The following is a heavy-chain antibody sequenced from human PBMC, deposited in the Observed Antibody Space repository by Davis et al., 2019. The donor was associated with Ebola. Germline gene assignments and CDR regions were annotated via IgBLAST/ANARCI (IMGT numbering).Heavy chain of an antibody. CDR2: ISYDGSNK. CDR3: ARGKFDY. CDR1: GFTFSSYA. Sequence: GESLKISCAASGFTFSSYAMHWVRQAPGKGLEWVAVISYDGSNKYYADSVKGRFTISRDNSKNTLYLQMNSLRAEDTAVYYCARGKFDYWGQGTLVTVSS. V-gene: IGHV3-30-3*01. J-gene: IGHJ4*02.